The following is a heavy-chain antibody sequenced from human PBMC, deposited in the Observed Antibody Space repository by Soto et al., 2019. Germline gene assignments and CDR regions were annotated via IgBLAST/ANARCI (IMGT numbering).Heavy chain of an antibody. D-gene: IGHD3-16*02. CDR2: INQDGSAK. Sequence: EVQLVESGGGLVQPGGSLRLSCTASGFAFSSFWMTWVRQAPGKGLEWVANINQDGSAKYYADSVRGRFSISRDNADNSLYPQMSNLRAEDTAVYSCVRDMGKGYRGYWGQGTLVTVSS. CDR1: GFAFSSFW. V-gene: IGHV3-7*04. CDR3: VRDMGKGYRGY. J-gene: IGHJ4*02.